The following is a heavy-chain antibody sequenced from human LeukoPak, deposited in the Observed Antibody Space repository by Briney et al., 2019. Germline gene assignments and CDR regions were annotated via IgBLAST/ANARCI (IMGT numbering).Heavy chain of an antibody. CDR2: ISGSGGST. D-gene: IGHD4-17*01. CDR1: GFTFSSYA. CDR3: AKDFPDYGDYGGYFDY. J-gene: IGHJ4*02. V-gene: IGHV3-23*01. Sequence: GGSLRLSCAASGFTFSSYAMSWVRQAPGKGLEGVSAISGSGGSTYYADSVKGRFTISRDNSKNTLYLQMNSLRAEDTAVYYCAKDFPDYGDYGGYFDYWGQGTLVTVSS.